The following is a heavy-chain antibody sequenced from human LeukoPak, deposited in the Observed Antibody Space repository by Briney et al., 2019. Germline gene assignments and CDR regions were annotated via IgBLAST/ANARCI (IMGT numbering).Heavy chain of an antibody. J-gene: IGHJ1*01. V-gene: IGHV3-23*01. CDR2: ISTSGGST. D-gene: IGHD4-17*01. CDR1: GFTFSSYG. CDR3: AKYGDYGYFQH. Sequence: PGGSLRLSCAASGFTFSSYGIHWVRQVPGKGLEWVSAISTSGGSTYYADSVKGRFTISRDNSKNTLYLQMNSLRAEDTAKYYCAKYGDYGYFQHWGQGTLVTVSS.